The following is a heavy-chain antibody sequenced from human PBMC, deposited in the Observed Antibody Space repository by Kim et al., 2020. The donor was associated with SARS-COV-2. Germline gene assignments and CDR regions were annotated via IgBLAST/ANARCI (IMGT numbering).Heavy chain of an antibody. CDR1: GGSISSSNW. D-gene: IGHD5-12*01. CDR2: IYHSGST. Sequence: SETLSLTCAVSGGSISSSNWWSWVRQPPGKGLEWIGEIYHSGSTNYNPSLKSRVTISVDKSKNQFSLKLSSVTAADTAVYYCARQSFRGYSGYIGWFDPWGQGTLVTVSS. CDR3: ARQSFRGYSGYIGWFDP. J-gene: IGHJ5*02. V-gene: IGHV4-4*02.